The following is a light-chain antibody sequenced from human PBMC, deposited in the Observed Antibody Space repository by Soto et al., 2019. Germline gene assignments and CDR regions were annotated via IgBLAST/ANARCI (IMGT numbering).Light chain of an antibody. V-gene: IGLV2-8*01. CDR3: SSYSGSNNLGV. CDR2: EVS. J-gene: IGLJ1*01. Sequence: QSALTQPPSASGSPGQSVTISCTGTSSDVGGYNYVSWYQQHPGKTPKLMISEVSKRPSGVPDRFSGSKSGNTASLTVSGLPAGDEADYYCSSYSGSNNLGVFGTGTQVTVL. CDR1: SSDVGGYNY.